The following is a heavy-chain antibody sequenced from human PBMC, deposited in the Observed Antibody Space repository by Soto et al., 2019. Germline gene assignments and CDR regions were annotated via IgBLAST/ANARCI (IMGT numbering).Heavy chain of an antibody. CDR1: GFTFSNYA. CDR3: AKFFVGTGGSSGWPWYFDH. V-gene: IGHV3-23*01. D-gene: IGHD6-25*01. Sequence: GGSLRLSCAASGFTFSNYAMSWVRQAPGKGLEWVSAISGSGGTTYNADSVKGRFTISRDNSKNTLYLQMDSLRAEDTAVYYWAKFFVGTGGSSGWPWYFDHWGQGTLVTVSS. J-gene: IGHJ4*02. CDR2: ISGSGGTT.